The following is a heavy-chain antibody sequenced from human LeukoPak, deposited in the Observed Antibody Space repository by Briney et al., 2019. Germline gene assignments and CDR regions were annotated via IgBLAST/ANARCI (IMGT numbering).Heavy chain of an antibody. V-gene: IGHV4-59*01. CDR1: GGSFSGYY. J-gene: IGHJ4*02. D-gene: IGHD6-19*01. CDR3: ARDGYSSGWYDY. Sequence: PSETLSLTCAVYGGSFSGYYWIWIRQSPGKGLEWIGHIHDSGSTTYNPSLKSRVTISVDTSKNQFSLKLSSVTAADTAVYYCARDGYSSGWYDYWGQGTLVTVSS. CDR2: IHDSGST.